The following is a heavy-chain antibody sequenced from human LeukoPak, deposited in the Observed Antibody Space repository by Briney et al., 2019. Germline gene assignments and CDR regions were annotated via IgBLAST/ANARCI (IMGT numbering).Heavy chain of an antibody. Sequence: SETLSLTCTVSGGSISSSSYYWGWIRQPPGKGLEWIGSIYYSGSTYYNPSLKSRVTISVDTSKNQFSLKLSSVTAADTAVYYCARRKYYYDSSGYPVGYYFDYWGQGTLVTVSS. V-gene: IGHV4-39*01. CDR1: GGSISSSSYY. CDR3: ARRKYYYDSSGYPVGYYFDY. D-gene: IGHD3-22*01. J-gene: IGHJ4*02. CDR2: IYYSGST.